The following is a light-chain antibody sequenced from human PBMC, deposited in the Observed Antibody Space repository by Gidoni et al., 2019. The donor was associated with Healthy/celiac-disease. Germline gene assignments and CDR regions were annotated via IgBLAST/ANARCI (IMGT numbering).Light chain of an antibody. CDR3: QQYNSYPRT. CDR2: DAS. CDR1: QSVSSW. V-gene: IGKV1-5*01. J-gene: IGKJ1*01. Sequence: DIQLTHSPSTLSASVGDRVTITCRASQSVSSWLAWYQQKPGKAPKLLIYDASSWASGVPARFSGSGSGTEFTLTISSLQPDDFATYYCQQYNSYPRTFGEGTKVEIK.